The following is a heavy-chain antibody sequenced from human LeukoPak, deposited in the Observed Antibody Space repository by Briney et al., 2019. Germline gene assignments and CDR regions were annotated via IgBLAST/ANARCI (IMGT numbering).Heavy chain of an antibody. J-gene: IGHJ5*02. D-gene: IGHD6-19*01. V-gene: IGHV5-51*01. CDR1: GYSFTSYW. CDR3: ARRAEWLVLGESYNWFDP. Sequence: GESLKISCKGSGYSFTSYWIGWVRQMPGKGLEWMGIIYPGDSDTRYSPSFQGQVTISADKSISTAYLQWSSLKASDTAMYYCARRAEWLVLGESYNWFDPWGQGTLVTVSS. CDR2: IYPGDSDT.